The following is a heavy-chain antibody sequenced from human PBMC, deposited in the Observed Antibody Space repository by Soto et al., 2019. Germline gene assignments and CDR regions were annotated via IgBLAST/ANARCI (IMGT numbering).Heavy chain of an antibody. J-gene: IGHJ4*02. Sequence: ASVKVSCKASGYTFTSYAMHWVRQAPGQRLEWMGRINPIHGNANYAQKFQGRVTITTDKSTSTAYMELSSLRSEDTAVYYCAGTIFGRTLDYWGQGTLVTVSS. D-gene: IGHD3-3*01. CDR1: GYTFTSYA. CDR2: INPIHGNA. V-gene: IGHV1-3*01. CDR3: AGTIFGRTLDY.